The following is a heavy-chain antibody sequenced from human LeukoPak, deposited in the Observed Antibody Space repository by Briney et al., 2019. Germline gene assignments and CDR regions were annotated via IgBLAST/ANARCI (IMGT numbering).Heavy chain of an antibody. CDR1: GYTFTSYG. D-gene: IGHD6-13*01. CDR2: IIPIFGSA. CDR3: ASWIAAAGTLYYYYYMDV. J-gene: IGHJ6*03. Sequence: SVTVSCKASGYTFTSYGISWVRQAPGQGLEWMGGIIPIFGSANYAQNFQGRVTITADKSTSTVYMELSSLRSEDTAVYYCASWIAAAGTLYYYYYMDVWGKGTTVTVSS. V-gene: IGHV1-69*06.